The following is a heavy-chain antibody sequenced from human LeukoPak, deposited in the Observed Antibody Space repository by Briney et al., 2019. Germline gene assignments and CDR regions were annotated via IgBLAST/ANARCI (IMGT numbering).Heavy chain of an antibody. CDR2: IIPIFGTA. CDR1: GGTFSSYA. D-gene: IGHD6-19*01. J-gene: IGHJ1*01. V-gene: IGHV1-69*13. Sequence: ASVKVSCKASGGTFSSYAISWVRQAPGQGLEWMGGIIPIFGTANYAQKFQGRVTITADESTSTVYMELSSLRAEDTAVYYCASIAVAGDKDGGEYFQHWGQGTLVTVSS. CDR3: ASIAVAGDKDGGEYFQH.